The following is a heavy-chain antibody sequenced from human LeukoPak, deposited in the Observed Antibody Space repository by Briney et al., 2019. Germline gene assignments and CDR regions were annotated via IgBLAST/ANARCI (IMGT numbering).Heavy chain of an antibody. CDR1: GFTFSSYG. Sequence: GESLRLSCAASGFTFSSYGMHWVRQAPGKGLEWVAFIRYDGSNKFYADSVKGRFTISRDNSKNTLYLQMNSLRAEDTAVYYCAKDLDYYGSGSYTFDYWGQGTLVTVSS. J-gene: IGHJ4*02. V-gene: IGHV3-30*02. CDR3: AKDLDYYGSGSYTFDY. D-gene: IGHD3-10*01. CDR2: IRYDGSNK.